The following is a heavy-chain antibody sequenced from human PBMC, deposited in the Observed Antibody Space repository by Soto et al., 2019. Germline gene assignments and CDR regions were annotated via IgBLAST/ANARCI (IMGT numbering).Heavy chain of an antibody. Sequence: PSQALSLSDALSGYRVSSYSAAWNWIRQSPSRGLEWLGRTYYRSKWYNDYAVSVKSRITINPDTSKNQFSLQLNSVTPEDTAVYYCAREELTNYYYYGMDVWGQGTTVTVSS. CDR3: AREELTNYYYYGMDV. CDR2: TYYRSKWYN. J-gene: IGHJ6*02. V-gene: IGHV6-1*01. D-gene: IGHD1-26*01. CDR1: GYRVSSYSAA.